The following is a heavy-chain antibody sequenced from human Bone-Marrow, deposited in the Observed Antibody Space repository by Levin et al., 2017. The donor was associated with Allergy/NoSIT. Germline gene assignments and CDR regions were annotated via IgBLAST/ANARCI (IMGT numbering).Heavy chain of an antibody. V-gene: IGHV3-30*04. CDR1: GFTFSSYA. D-gene: IGHD3-10*01. Sequence: PGGSLRLSCAASGFTFSSYAIHWVRQAAGKGLEWVGLIGKDGTNKFYTDSVKGRFIISRDNSQNMLYLQMNSLRAEDTAVYYCARGPETYELPRFGEFRHGMDVWGQGTTVTVSS. CDR3: ARGPETYELPRFGEFRHGMDV. J-gene: IGHJ6*02. CDR2: IGKDGTNK.